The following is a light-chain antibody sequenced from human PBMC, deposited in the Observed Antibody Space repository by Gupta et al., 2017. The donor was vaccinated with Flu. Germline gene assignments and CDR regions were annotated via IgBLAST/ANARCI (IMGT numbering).Light chain of an antibody. J-gene: IGKJ2*01. Sequence: DIQLTQSPSFLSASVGDRVTITCRASQGISSYLAWYQQKPGKAPKLLIYAASTWQSGVPSRFSGSGCGTEFTLTISSRQQEDFAAYYCQQHKSYPPDTFGQGTKVDIK. V-gene: IGKV1-9*01. CDR1: QGISSY. CDR3: QQHKSYPPDT. CDR2: AAS.